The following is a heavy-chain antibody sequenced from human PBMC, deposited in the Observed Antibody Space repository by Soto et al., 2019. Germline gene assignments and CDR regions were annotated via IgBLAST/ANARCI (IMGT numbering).Heavy chain of an antibody. CDR1: GYSFTSYW. Sequence: PGESLKISCKGSGYSFTSYWIAWVRQMPGKGLEWMGIIFPGDSSSRYSPSFQGQVTISADKSISTAYLQWSSLKASDTAMYYCTRLATYYDILSGYYFDYWGQGTLVTAPQ. D-gene: IGHD3-9*01. J-gene: IGHJ4*02. V-gene: IGHV5-51*01. CDR2: IFPGDSSS. CDR3: TRLATYYDILSGYYFDY.